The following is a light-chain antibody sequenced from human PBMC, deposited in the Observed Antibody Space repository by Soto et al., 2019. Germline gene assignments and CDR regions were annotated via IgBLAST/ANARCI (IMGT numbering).Light chain of an antibody. CDR1: SSNIGNNY. J-gene: IGLJ3*02. CDR3: GAWTSSGKAVV. V-gene: IGLV1-51*01. CDR2: DTD. Sequence: QSVLTQPPSVSAAPGQSITLSCSGSSSNIGNNYVSWYQQHPRTAPQLLIYDTDKRPPGIPDGFSGSKSGTSGTLGITGLQDGDEADYYCGAWTSSGKAVVFGGGTKLTVL.